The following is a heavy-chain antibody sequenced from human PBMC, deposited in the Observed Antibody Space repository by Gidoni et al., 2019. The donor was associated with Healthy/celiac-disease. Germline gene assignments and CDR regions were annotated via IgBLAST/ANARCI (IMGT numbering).Heavy chain of an antibody. Sequence: EVQLVESGGGLVQPGGSLRLSCAASGFTFSSYEMNWVRQAPGKGLEWVSYISSSGSTIYYADSVKGRFTISRDNAKNSLYLQMNSLRAEDTAVYYCASEGNYDSSGYDAFDIWGQGTMVTVSS. J-gene: IGHJ3*02. CDR3: ASEGNYDSSGYDAFDI. D-gene: IGHD3-22*01. CDR2: ISSSGSTI. V-gene: IGHV3-48*03. CDR1: GFTFSSYE.